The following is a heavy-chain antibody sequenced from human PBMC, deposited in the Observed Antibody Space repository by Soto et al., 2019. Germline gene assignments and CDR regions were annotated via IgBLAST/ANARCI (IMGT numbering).Heavy chain of an antibody. CDR3: AKDGDPGNPAWNYYCGMDV. Sequence: QVQLVESGGGVVQPGRSLRLSCAASGFTFSSYGMHWVRQAPGKGLEWVAVISYDGSNKYYADSVKGRFTISRDNSKNTLYLQMNSLRAEDTAVYYCAKDGDPGNPAWNYYCGMDVWVQGTTVTVSS. CDR1: GFTFSSYG. CDR2: ISYDGSNK. D-gene: IGHD7-27*01. V-gene: IGHV3-30*18. J-gene: IGHJ6*02.